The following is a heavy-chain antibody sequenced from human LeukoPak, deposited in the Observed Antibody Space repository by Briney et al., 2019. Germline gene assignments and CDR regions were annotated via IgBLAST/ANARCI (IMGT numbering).Heavy chain of an antibody. CDR2: ISSSGST. V-gene: IGHV4-61*02. D-gene: IGHD3-22*01. Sequence: NPSETLSLTCTVSGDSISSGDYYWSWLRQPAGKGLEWIGRISSSGSTNYNPSLKSRVTISVDTSKNQFSLKLSSVTAADTAVYFCARGPYSYDSSGAFDIWGQGTMVTVSS. CDR1: GDSISSGDYY. J-gene: IGHJ3*02. CDR3: ARGPYSYDSSGAFDI.